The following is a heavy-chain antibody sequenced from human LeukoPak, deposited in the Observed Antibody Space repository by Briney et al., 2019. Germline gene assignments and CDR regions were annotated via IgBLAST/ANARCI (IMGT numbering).Heavy chain of an antibody. J-gene: IGHJ6*03. D-gene: IGHD6-13*01. CDR1: GYAFTSYG. V-gene: IGHV1-18*01. Sequence: ASVKVSCKASGYAFTSYGISWMRQAPGQGLEWMGWISAYNGNTNYAQKLQGRVTMTTDTSTSTAYMELRSLRSDDTAVYYCARDRYSSSWYGTNYYYMDVWGKGTTVTVSS. CDR3: ARDRYSSSWYGTNYYYMDV. CDR2: ISAYNGNT.